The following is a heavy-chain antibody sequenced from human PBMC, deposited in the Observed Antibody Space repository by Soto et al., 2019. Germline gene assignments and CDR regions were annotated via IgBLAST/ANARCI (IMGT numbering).Heavy chain of an antibody. CDR2: MSYSGNT. D-gene: IGHD3-22*01. V-gene: IGHV4-61*01. CDR3: ASDPHYYDSSAYYPDDAFEI. Sequence: PSETLSLTCTVSGDSISSTRLWSWIRQPPGQGLEWIGYMSYSGNTNYNPSLKSRVTISVDTSKNQFSLKLSSVTAADTAVYYCASDPHYYDSSAYYPDDAFEIWGQGTMVTVSS. J-gene: IGHJ3*02. CDR1: GDSISSTRL.